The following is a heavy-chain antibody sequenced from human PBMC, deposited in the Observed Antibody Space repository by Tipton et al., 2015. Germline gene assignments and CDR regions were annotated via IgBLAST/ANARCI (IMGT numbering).Heavy chain of an antibody. V-gene: IGHV4-59*07. CDR1: GDSISRYY. D-gene: IGHD5-18*01. CDR3: ARSWIQRSYYYYSGLDV. CDR2: IYYSGST. Sequence: TLSLTCAVSGDSISRYYWTWIRQPTGKGLEWIGYIYYSGSTNYNPSLKSRVTISVDTSKNQFSLKLSSVTAADTAVYYCARSWIQRSYYYYSGLDVRGQGTTVTVSS. J-gene: IGHJ6*02.